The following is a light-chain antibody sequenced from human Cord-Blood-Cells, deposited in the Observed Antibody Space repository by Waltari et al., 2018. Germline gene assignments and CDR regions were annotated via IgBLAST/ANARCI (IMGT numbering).Light chain of an antibody. CDR2: DVS. Sequence: QSALTQPASVSGSPGQSITISCTGTSSDVGGYNYVSWYQQHQGKAPKLMIYDVSNRPSGVSNGFSGSKSGNTASLTISGLQAEDEADYYCSSYTSSSTLVFGGGTKLTVL. V-gene: IGLV2-14*01. J-gene: IGLJ2*01. CDR1: SSDVGGYNY. CDR3: SSYTSSSTLV.